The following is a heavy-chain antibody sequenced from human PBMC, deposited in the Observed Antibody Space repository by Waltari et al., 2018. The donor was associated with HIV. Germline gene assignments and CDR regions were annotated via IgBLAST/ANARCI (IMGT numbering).Heavy chain of an antibody. D-gene: IGHD3-10*01. Sequence: QVQLVQSGAEVKEPGASVTVSCKASGYTLNNYGITWVRQAPGQGLEWMGWISGDNGNTNYAQNFKGRVDMTTDTSRITAYMELRSLRSDDTAVYYCARYPPGLGSRDYHYYMDVGGKGTTVSVSS. V-gene: IGHV1-18*01. CDR1: GYTLNNYG. J-gene: IGHJ6*03. CDR3: ARYPPGLGSRDYHYYMDV. CDR2: ISGDNGNT.